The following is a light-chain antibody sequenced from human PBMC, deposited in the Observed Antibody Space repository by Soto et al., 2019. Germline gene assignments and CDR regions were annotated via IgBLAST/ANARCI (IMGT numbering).Light chain of an antibody. Sequence: QSVLTQPASVSGSPGQSITISCTGTSSDVGGYNYVSWYQQHPGKAPKLMIFDVNNRPSGVSNRFSGSKSGNTASLTISGLQAEDEADYYCCSYTTSSTYVFGTGTKLTDL. J-gene: IGLJ1*01. V-gene: IGLV2-14*01. CDR1: SSDVGGYNY. CDR2: DVN. CDR3: CSYTTSSTYV.